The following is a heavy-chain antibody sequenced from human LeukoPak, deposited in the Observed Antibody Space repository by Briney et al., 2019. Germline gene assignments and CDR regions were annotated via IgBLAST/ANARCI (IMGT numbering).Heavy chain of an antibody. J-gene: IGHJ4*02. V-gene: IGHV4-39*07. CDR2: IYYSGST. Sequence: PSETLSLTCTVSGGSISSSSYYWGWIRQPPGKGLEWIGSIYYSGSTYYNPSLKSRVTISVDTSKNQFSLKLSSVTAADTAVYYCARGHQWLVPHDFDYWGQGTLVTVSS. D-gene: IGHD6-19*01. CDR1: GGSISSSSYY. CDR3: ARGHQWLVPHDFDY.